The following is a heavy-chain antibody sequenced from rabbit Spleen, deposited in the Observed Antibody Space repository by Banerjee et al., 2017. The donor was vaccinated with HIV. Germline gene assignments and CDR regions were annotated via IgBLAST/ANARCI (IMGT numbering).Heavy chain of an antibody. V-gene: IGHV1S45*01. J-gene: IGHJ3*01. CDR1: GFSFSNKAV. CDR3: ARDLPGVIGGNFGG. CDR2: INAITGKA. Sequence: QQRLVESGGGLVKPVASLTLTWKASGFSFSNKAVMCWVRQAPGKGLDWIACINAITGKASYASWAAGRYTFSKTSSTTVTLEMTRLTAADTATYFCARDLPGVIGGNFGGWGQGTLVTVS. D-gene: IGHD1-1*01.